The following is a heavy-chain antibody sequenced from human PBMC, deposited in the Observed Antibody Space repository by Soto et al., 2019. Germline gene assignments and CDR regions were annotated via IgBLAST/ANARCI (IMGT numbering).Heavy chain of an antibody. CDR2: INAGNGTT. Sequence: RQTPGDTIAWMGWINAGNGTTKYSQKFQGRVTITRDTSASTAYMELSSLRSEDTAVYYCARDPFWDYYDRSGYYPPSGMDVWAQGSTVTVSS. J-gene: IGHJ6*02. V-gene: IGHV1-3*01. CDR3: ARDPFWDYYDRSGYYPPSGMDV. D-gene: IGHD3-22*01.